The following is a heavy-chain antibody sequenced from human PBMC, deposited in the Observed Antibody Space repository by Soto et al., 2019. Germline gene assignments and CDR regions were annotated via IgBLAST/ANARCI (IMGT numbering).Heavy chain of an antibody. CDR3: ARPQGAPGYYYGMDV. V-gene: IGHV1-18*01. Sequence: QVQLVQSGAEVKKPGASMRVSCKASGYTFFTYGVTWVRQAPGQGLEWMGWMSGDNVNTNYAQKLQGRVSMTIDTFTRTAYMDLRTLTSDDTAVYYCARPQGAPGYYYGMDVWGQGTTVTVSS. D-gene: IGHD3-16*01. J-gene: IGHJ6*02. CDR1: GYTFFTYG. CDR2: MSGDNVNT.